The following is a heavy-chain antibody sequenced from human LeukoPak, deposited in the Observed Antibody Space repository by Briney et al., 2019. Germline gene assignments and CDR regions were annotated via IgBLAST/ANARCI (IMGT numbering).Heavy chain of an antibody. CDR1: GFTFSSYS. V-gene: IGHV3-21*01. CDR2: ISSSSSYI. Sequence: GGSLRLSCAASGFTFSSYSMNWVRQAPGKGLEWVSSISSSSSYIYYADSVKGRFTISRDNAKNSLYLQMNSLRAEDTAVYYCASDPELLWFGESNYWGQGTLVTVSS. D-gene: IGHD3-10*01. CDR3: ASDPELLWFGESNY. J-gene: IGHJ4*02.